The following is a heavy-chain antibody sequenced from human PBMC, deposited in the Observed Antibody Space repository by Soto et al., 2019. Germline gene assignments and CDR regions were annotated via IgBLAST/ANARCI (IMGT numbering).Heavy chain of an antibody. J-gene: IGHJ4*02. V-gene: IGHV3-33*01. CDR3: ARDNSKYSSGYEDY. CDR2: IWYDGSNK. Sequence: QVQLVESGGGVVQPGRSLRLSCAASGFTFSSYGMHWVRQAPGKGLEWVAVIWYDGSNKYYADSVKGRFTISRDNSKSTLYLQMNSLRAEDTAVYYCARDNSKYSSGYEDYWGQGTLVTVSS. D-gene: IGHD6-19*01. CDR1: GFTFSSYG.